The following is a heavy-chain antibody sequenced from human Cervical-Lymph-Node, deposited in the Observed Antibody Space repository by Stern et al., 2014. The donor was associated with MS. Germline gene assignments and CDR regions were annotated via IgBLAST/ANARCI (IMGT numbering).Heavy chain of an antibody. V-gene: IGHV1-46*01. CDR2: INTLGGST. CDR3: AREYVEASGVGYLCYGLDV. J-gene: IGHJ6*02. Sequence: QVQLVQSGAEVKKPGASVKVSCKASGYTFINYYMHWVRQAPGHGLEWMGIINTLGGSTDYTQKFQGRLTMTRDTSTTTVSMELSGLRPEDTAVYYCAREYVEASGVGYLCYGLDVWGQGTTVIVSS. CDR1: GYTFINYY. D-gene: IGHD2-21*02.